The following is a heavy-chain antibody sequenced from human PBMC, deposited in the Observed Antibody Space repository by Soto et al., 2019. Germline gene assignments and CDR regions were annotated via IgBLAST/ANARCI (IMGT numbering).Heavy chain of an antibody. D-gene: IGHD3-3*01. J-gene: IGHJ5*02. Sequence: QVQLVQSGAELKKPGASVKVSCKASGYTFTGYYLHWVRQAPGQGLEWMGWISPNSGDTSSAKKFKGRVTMTSDTSISTAYMVLTSLASGDTAVYYCARGHQLRPGNNWFDPWGQGTLVTVSS. CDR2: ISPNSGDT. CDR3: ARGHQLRPGNNWFDP. CDR1: GYTFTGYY. V-gene: IGHV1-2*02.